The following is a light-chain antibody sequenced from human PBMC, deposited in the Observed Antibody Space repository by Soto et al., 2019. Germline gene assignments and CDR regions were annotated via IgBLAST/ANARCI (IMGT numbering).Light chain of an antibody. Sequence: QSALTQPASVSGSPGQSIAISCTGTSSDIGGYNYVSWYQHHPGKVPKLMIYEVSNRHSGVSNRFSGSKSGNTASLTISGLLAEDVAAYYFASYTSGTTYVVFGGGTKLTVL. J-gene: IGLJ3*02. CDR3: ASYTSGTTYVV. V-gene: IGLV2-14*01. CDR1: SSDIGGYNY. CDR2: EVS.